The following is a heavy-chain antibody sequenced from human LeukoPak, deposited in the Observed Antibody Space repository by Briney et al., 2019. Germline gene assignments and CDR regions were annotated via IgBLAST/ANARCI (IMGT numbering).Heavy chain of an antibody. D-gene: IGHD5-12*01. CDR3: ARAIAGLDSGYENYFDY. CDR2: INPNSGGT. V-gene: IGHV1-2*04. Sequence: ASVKVSCKASGYTFTGYYMHWARQAPGQGLEWMGWINPNSGGTNYAQKFQGWVTMTRDTSIGTAYMELSRLRSDDTAVYYCARAIAGLDSGYENYFDYWGQGTLVTVSS. J-gene: IGHJ4*02. CDR1: GYTFTGYY.